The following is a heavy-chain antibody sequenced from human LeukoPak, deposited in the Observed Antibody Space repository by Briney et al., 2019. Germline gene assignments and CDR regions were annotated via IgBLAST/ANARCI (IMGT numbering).Heavy chain of an antibody. D-gene: IGHD3-22*01. V-gene: IGHV4-39*07. CDR1: GGSTSSYY. J-gene: IGHJ3*02. CDR2: IYYSGST. Sequence: PSETLSLTCTVSGGSTSSYYWGWIRQPPGKGLEWIGSIYYSGSTNYNPSLKSRVTISVDESKNQFSLKLSSVTAADTAVYYCARGDYDSSGYYEMVDAFDIWGQGTMVTVSS. CDR3: ARGDYDSSGYYEMVDAFDI.